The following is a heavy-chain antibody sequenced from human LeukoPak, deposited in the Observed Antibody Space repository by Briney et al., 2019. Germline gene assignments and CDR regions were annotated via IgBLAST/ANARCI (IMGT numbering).Heavy chain of an antibody. V-gene: IGHV1-18*01. J-gene: IGHJ5*02. Sequence: ASVKVSCKASGYTFTSFGISWVRQAPGQGLKWMGWISAYNGNTNYAQKFQGRVTMTTDTSTNTAYMELRSLRSDDTAVYYCAKDPTLRPAQSHDRFDPWGQGTLVTVSS. CDR3: AKDPTLRPAQSHDRFDP. CDR1: GYTFTSFG. CDR2: ISAYNGNT. D-gene: IGHD1-1*01.